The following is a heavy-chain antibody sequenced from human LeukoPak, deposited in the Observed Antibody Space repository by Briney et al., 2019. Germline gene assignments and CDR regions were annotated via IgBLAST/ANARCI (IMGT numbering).Heavy chain of an antibody. CDR3: ARHPTTALDY. CDR2: IYSAGTT. J-gene: IGHJ4*02. V-gene: IGHV3-53*01. CDR1: GFTVSSNY. D-gene: IGHD1-1*01. Sequence: PGGSLRLSCAASGFTVSSNYMSWVRQAPGKGLEWVSFIYSAGTTYYADSVKGRFTISRDNSKNTLYLQMNSLTAEDTAVYYCARHPTTALDYWGQGTLVTVSS.